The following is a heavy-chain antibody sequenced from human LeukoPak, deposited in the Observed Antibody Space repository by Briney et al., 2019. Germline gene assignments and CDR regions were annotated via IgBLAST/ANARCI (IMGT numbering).Heavy chain of an antibody. D-gene: IGHD4-23*01. J-gene: IGHJ4*02. CDR1: GFIVSRNY. CDR2: LSSKYEP. CDR3: AKDIGVDYGGSPAPYFDY. Sequence: GGSLRLSCAASGFIVSRNYMGWVRQAPGKGLEWVSALSSKYEPYYADSVKGWFTISRDNAKNSLYLQMNSLRAEDTALYYCAKDIGVDYGGSPAPYFDYWGQGTLVTVSS. V-gene: IGHV3-53*05.